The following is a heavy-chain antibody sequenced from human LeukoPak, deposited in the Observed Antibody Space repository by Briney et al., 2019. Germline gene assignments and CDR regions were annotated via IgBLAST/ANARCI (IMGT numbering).Heavy chain of an antibody. D-gene: IGHD3-22*01. CDR1: GFTFSSYG. CDR3: VRLSPYDSSGYYYDY. CDR2: ISYDGSNK. J-gene: IGHJ4*02. V-gene: IGHV3-30*03. Sequence: PGGSLRLSCAASGFTFSSYGMHWVRQAPGKGLEWVAFISYDGSNKYYADSVKGRFTISRDNSKNTLYLQMNNLRADDTAVYYCVRLSPYDSSGYYYDYWGQGTLVTVSS.